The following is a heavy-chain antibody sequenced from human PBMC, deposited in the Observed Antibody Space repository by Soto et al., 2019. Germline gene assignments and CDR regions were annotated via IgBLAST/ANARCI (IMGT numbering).Heavy chain of an antibody. CDR2: INHSGST. D-gene: IGHD5-18*01. Sequence: KPSETLSLTCAVYGGPFSGYYWSWIRQPPGKGLEWIGEINHSGSTNYNPSLKSRVTISVDTSKNQFSLKLSSVTAADTAVYYCARGVQLWDYYYYGMDVWGQGTTVTVSS. V-gene: IGHV4-34*01. J-gene: IGHJ6*02. CDR1: GGPFSGYY. CDR3: ARGVQLWDYYYYGMDV.